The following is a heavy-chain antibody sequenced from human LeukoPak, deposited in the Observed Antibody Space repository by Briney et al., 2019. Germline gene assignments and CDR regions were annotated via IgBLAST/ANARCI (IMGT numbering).Heavy chain of an antibody. D-gene: IGHD3-3*01. CDR1: GGSISSSSYY. V-gene: IGHV4-39*07. CDR2: IYYSGST. Sequence: SETLSLTCTVSGGSISSSSYYWGWIRQPPGKGLEWIGSIYYSGSTYYNPSLKSRVTISVDTSKNQFSLKLSSVTAADTAVYYCARGSYDFGVDYWGQGTLVTVPS. J-gene: IGHJ4*02. CDR3: ARGSYDFGVDY.